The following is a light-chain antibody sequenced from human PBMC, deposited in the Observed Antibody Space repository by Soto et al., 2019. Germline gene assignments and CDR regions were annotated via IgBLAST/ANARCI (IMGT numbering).Light chain of an antibody. J-gene: IGKJ2*01. CDR2: DAS. Sequence: EIVMTQSPATLSVPPGERATLSCRASQSVSSYLAWYQQKPGLPPRLLIYDASTRATGIPDRFSGSGSGTDFTLTISSLQSADFAVYSCQQYSNWPPLYTFGRGTKLEIK. CDR1: QSVSSY. V-gene: IGKV3-15*01. CDR3: QQYSNWPPLYT.